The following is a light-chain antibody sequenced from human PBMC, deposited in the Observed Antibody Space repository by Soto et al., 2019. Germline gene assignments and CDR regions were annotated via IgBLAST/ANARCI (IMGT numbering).Light chain of an antibody. CDR1: QTISSW. Sequence: DIPMTQSPSTLSGSVGDRVTITCRASQTISSWLAWYQHKPGKAPKLLIYKASTLKSGVPSRFSGSGPVTEFTLTISSLQPDDFANYDCQHYNSYSEAFGQGTNVERK. V-gene: IGKV1-5*03. J-gene: IGKJ1*01. CDR2: KAS. CDR3: QHYNSYSEA.